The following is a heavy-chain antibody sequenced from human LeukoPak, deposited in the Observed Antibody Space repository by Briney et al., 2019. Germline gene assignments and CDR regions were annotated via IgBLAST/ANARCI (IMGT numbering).Heavy chain of an antibody. J-gene: IGHJ5*02. Sequence: SVKVSCKASGGTFSSYAISWVRQAPGQGLEWMGGIIPIFGTANYAQKLQGRVTITADESTSTAYMELSSLRSEDTAVYYCARTGARYSGSYAQDDWFDPWGQGTLVTVSS. CDR2: IIPIFGTA. CDR1: GGTFSSYA. CDR3: ARTGARYSGSYAQDDWFDP. V-gene: IGHV1-69*01. D-gene: IGHD1-26*01.